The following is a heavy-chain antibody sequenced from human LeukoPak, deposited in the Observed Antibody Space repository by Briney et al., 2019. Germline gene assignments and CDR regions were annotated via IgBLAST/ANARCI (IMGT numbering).Heavy chain of an antibody. V-gene: IGHV3-7*01. CDR2: IKQDGSEK. Sequence: GGSLRLSCAASGFTFSSYWMSWVRQAPGKGLEWVANIKQDGSEKYYVDSVKSRFTISRDNAKNALYLQMNSLRAEDTAVYHCARGTADPDYWGQGTLVTVSS. J-gene: IGHJ4*02. CDR3: ARGTADPDY. CDR1: GFTFSSYW. D-gene: IGHD6-19*01.